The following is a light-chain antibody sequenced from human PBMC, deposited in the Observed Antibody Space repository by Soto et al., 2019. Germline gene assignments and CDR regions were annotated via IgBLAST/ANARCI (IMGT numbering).Light chain of an antibody. J-gene: IGKJ1*01. CDR1: QSISSW. Sequence: GDRVTITCRASQSISSWLAWYQQKPGKAPKLLIYDASSLESGVPSRFSGSGSGTEFTLTISSLQPDDVATYYCQQWWTVGQGTKGEI. V-gene: IGKV1-5*01. CDR3: QQWWT. CDR2: DAS.